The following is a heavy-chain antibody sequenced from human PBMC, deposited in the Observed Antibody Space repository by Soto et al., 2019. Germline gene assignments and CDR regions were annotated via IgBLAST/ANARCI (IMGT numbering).Heavy chain of an antibody. CDR2: ISGSGGST. CDR3: AKESYSSGSYLPDY. Sequence: GGSLRLSCAASGFAFSSYAMNWVRQAPGKGLEWVSAISGSGGSTYYADSVKGRFTISRDNSKNTLYLQMNSLRGEDTAVYYCAKESYSSGSYLPDYWGQGTLVTVSS. V-gene: IGHV3-23*01. J-gene: IGHJ4*02. CDR1: GFAFSSYA. D-gene: IGHD1-26*01.